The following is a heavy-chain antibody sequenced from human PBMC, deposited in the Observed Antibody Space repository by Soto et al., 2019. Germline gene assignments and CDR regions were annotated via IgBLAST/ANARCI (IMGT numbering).Heavy chain of an antibody. V-gene: IGHV4-4*09. CDR2: IYHSGST. CDR3: ARAKAPLYSSSWYWFDP. D-gene: IGHD6-13*01. CDR1: DGSISSYY. Sequence: SETLSLTCTVSDGSISSYYWSWIRQPPGKGLEWIGYIYHSGSTYYNPSLKSRVTISVDTSKNQFSLKLSSVTAADTAVYYCARAKAPLYSSSWYWFDPWGQGTLVTVSS. J-gene: IGHJ5*02.